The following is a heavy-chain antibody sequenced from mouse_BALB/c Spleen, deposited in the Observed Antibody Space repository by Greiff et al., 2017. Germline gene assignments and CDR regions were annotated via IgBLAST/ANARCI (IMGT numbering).Heavy chain of an antibody. J-gene: IGHJ4*01. D-gene: IGHD2-10*02. CDR1: GFTFSSFG. Sequence: EVHLVESGGGLVQPGGSRKLSCAASGFTFSSFGMHWVRQAPEKGLEWVAYISSGSSTIYYADTVKGRFTISRDNPKNTLFLQMTSLRSEDTAMYYCAREGYGKGYYAMDYWGQGTSVTVSS. V-gene: IGHV5-17*02. CDR2: ISSGSSTI. CDR3: AREGYGKGYYAMDY.